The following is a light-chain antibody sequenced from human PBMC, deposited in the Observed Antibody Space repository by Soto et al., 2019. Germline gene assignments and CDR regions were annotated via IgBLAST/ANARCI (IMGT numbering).Light chain of an antibody. J-gene: IGKJ2*01. Sequence: EIVLTQSPATLSLSPGERATLSCRASQSISTYLAWYQQKPGQAPRLLIYDASNRATGIPARFSGSGSGTDFTLTISNLEPEDFEVYYCQQRRSWPPVTFGQGTKLEIK. CDR1: QSISTY. CDR2: DAS. V-gene: IGKV3-11*01. CDR3: QQRRSWPPVT.